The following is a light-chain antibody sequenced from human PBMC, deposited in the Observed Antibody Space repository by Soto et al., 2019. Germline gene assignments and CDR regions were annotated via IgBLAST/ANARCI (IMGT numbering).Light chain of an antibody. CDR1: QGISSA. V-gene: IGKV1-13*02. CDR3: QQANSTIT. Sequence: AIQLTQSPSSLSASVVDRVTITCRASQGISSALAWYQQKPGKAPKLLIYDASSLESGVPSRFSGSGSGTEFTLTISSLQPEDFATYYCQQANSTITFGQGTRLEIK. J-gene: IGKJ5*01. CDR2: DAS.